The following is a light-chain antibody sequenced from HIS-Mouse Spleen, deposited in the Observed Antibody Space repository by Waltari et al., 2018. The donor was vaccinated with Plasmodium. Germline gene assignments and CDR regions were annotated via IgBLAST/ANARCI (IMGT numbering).Light chain of an antibody. J-gene: IGLJ3*02. CDR1: SSDVGSYKL. CDR3: CSYAGSSTNWV. V-gene: IGLV2-23*01. Sequence: QSALTQPASVSGSPGQSITISCTGTSSDVGSYKLVSWYQHHPGKAPKLMIYEGSKRPSGVSNRFSGSKSGNTASLTISGLQAEDEADYYCCSYAGSSTNWVFGGGTKLTVL. CDR2: EGS.